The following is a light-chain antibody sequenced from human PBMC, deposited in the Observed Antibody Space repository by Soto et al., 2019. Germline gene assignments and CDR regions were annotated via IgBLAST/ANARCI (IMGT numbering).Light chain of an antibody. CDR2: DAS. J-gene: IGKJ3*01. CDR1: QDISNH. V-gene: IGKV1-33*01. Sequence: DIQMTQSPSSLSASVGERVTITCQASQDISNHLIWYQQKPGKAPKFLIYDASNLETGVPSRFSGRGSGTDFTFSISSLQPEDVATYFCQQAHILPRTFGTGTKVGIK. CDR3: QQAHILPRT.